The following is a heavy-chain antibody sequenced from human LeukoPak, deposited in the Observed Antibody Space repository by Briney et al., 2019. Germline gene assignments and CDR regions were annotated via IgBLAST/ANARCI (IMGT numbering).Heavy chain of an antibody. CDR3: ARSCRILDIVATIRARLGGNGFDI. D-gene: IGHD5-12*01. V-gene: IGHV4-39*07. J-gene: IGHJ3*02. Sequence: SETLSLTCTVSGGSISSSYSYWGWIRQPPGKGLEWIGNIYYSGSTYYNPSLKSRVTISVDTSKNHFSLKLNSVTAADTAVYYCARSCRILDIVATIRARLGGNGFDIWGQGTMVTVSS. CDR1: GGSISSSYSY. CDR2: IYYSGST.